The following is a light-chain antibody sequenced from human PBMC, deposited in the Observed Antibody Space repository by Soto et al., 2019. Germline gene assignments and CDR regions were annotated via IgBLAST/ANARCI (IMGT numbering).Light chain of an antibody. J-gene: IGKJ2*01. Sequence: DIQMTQSPSSLSASVGDRVTITCRASQNNIFYLNWYQQKPGKAPKLLIYAASNLQSGVPSRFSGSGSGTDFTLTISSLQPEDFATYLCQQSYTTPVYSFGQGTKLEIK. CDR2: AAS. CDR3: QQSYTTPVYS. V-gene: IGKV1-39*01. CDR1: QNNIFY.